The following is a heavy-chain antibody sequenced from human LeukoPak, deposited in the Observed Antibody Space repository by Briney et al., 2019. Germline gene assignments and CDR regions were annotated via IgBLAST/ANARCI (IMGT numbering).Heavy chain of an antibody. CDR3: ANKDLERRGGRSG. J-gene: IGHJ4*02. Sequence: GGSLRLSCAASGFTFSSYAMSWVRQAPGKGLEWVSAISGSGGGTYYADSVKGRFTISRDNSKNTLYLQMNSLRAEDTAVYYCANKDLERRGGRSGWGQGTLVTVSS. CDR2: ISGSGGGT. V-gene: IGHV3-23*01. CDR1: GFTFSSYA. D-gene: IGHD3-16*01.